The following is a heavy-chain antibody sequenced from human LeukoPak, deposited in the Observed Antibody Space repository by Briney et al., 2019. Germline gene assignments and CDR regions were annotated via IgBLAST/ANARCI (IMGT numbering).Heavy chain of an antibody. CDR1: GFPFSSYW. V-gene: IGHV3-7*01. Sequence: GGSLRLSCVASGFPFSSYWMTWVRQAPGKGLEWVANIKQDGSKKSYVDSVKGRFTISRDNAKNSLYLQMNSLRAEDTAVYYCAPDSSGWHTFDYWGQGTLVTVSS. CDR3: APDSSGWHTFDY. J-gene: IGHJ4*02. CDR2: IKQDGSKK. D-gene: IGHD6-19*01.